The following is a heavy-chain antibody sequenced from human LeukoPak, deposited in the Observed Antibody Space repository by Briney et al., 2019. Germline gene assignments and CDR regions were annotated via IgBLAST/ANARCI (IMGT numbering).Heavy chain of an antibody. CDR2: ISGSGGST. J-gene: IGHJ4*02. Sequence: GGSLRLSCAASGFTFSSYAMSWVRQAPGKGLEWVSAISGSGGSTCYADSVKGRFTISRDNSKNTLYLQMNSLRAEDTAVYYCAKDRTLYSSSWYYFDYWGQGTLVTVSS. CDR1: GFTFSSYA. V-gene: IGHV3-23*01. CDR3: AKDRTLYSSSWYYFDY. D-gene: IGHD6-13*01.